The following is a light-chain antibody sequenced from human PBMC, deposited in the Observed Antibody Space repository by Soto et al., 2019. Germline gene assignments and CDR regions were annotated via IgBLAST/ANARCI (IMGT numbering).Light chain of an antibody. Sequence: EIVMTQSPATLSVSPGERATLSCRARQSVSYNLAWYQQKPGQAPRRLIRGASTRAPGMPARFSGSGSGTEFTLTISSLQSEDFAVYYCQQYNNWPPYAFGQGTKLEIK. CDR3: QQYNNWPPYA. J-gene: IGKJ2*01. V-gene: IGKV3-15*01. CDR2: GAS. CDR1: QSVSYN.